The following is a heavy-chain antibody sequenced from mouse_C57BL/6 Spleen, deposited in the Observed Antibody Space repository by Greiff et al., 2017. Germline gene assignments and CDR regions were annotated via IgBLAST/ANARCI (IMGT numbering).Heavy chain of an antibody. J-gene: IGHJ4*01. V-gene: IGHV1-15*01. Sequence: VQGVESGAELVRPGASVTLSCKASGYTFTDYEMHWVKQTPVHGLEWIGAIDPETGGTAYNQKFKGKAILTADKSSSTAYMELRSLTSEDSAVYYCTREDGGPMDYWGQGTSVTVSS. CDR1: GYTFTDYE. CDR2: IDPETGGT. CDR3: TREDGGPMDY.